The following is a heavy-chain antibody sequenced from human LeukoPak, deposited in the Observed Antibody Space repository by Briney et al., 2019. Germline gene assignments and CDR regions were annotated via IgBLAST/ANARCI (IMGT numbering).Heavy chain of an antibody. V-gene: IGHV3-30*03. CDR3: NGPVDY. Sequence: PGGSLRLSCAASGFTFSSYGMHWVRQAPGKGLEWVAVISYDGSNKYYADSVKGRFTISRDNPKNTLYLQMNSLRAEDTAVYYCNGPVDYWGQGTLVTVSS. CDR2: ISYDGSNK. D-gene: IGHD2-8*01. CDR1: GFTFSSYG. J-gene: IGHJ4*02.